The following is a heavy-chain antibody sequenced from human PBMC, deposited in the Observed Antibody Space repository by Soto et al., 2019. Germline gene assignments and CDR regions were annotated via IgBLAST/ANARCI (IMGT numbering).Heavy chain of an antibody. D-gene: IGHD2-8*01. CDR1: GDVLRSYG. V-gene: IGHV1-69*01. J-gene: IGHJ6*02. CDR2: IIPISGTT. CDR3: ARVRCFNGLCHTADYGMDV. Sequence: VKVSCKASGDVLRSYGINWVRQAPGQGLEWMGGIIPISGTTNYAQKFQGRVAITADESTDTVYMELSRLRSEDTAVYFCARVRCFNGLCHTADYGMDVWGQGTTVTVSS.